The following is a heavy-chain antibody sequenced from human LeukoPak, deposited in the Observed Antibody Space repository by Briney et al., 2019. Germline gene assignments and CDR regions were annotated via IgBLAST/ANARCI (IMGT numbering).Heavy chain of an antibody. Sequence: PGGSLRLSCAASGFTFTNPWMSWVRQAPGKGLEWVATIRGGGDYTHYVDSVRGRFTISRDNAKSSVCLEMNTLRVEDTAVYYCADLGYTYLGQRTLVTVSS. V-gene: IGHV3-7*01. CDR3: ADLGYTY. J-gene: IGHJ4*02. D-gene: IGHD5-24*01. CDR2: IRGGGDYT. CDR1: GFTFTNPW.